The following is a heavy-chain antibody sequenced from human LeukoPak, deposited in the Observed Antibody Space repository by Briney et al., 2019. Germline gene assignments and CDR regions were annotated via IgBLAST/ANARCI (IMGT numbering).Heavy chain of an antibody. CDR2: IYTSGST. Sequence: PSETLSLTCTVSGGSISSGSYYWSWIRQPAGQGLEWIGRIYTSGSTNYNPSLKSRVTISVDTSKNQFSLKLSSVTAADTAVYYCARVDVYYYYMDVWGKGTTVTVSS. CDR1: GGSISSGSYY. CDR3: ARVDVYYYYMDV. J-gene: IGHJ6*03. V-gene: IGHV4-61*02.